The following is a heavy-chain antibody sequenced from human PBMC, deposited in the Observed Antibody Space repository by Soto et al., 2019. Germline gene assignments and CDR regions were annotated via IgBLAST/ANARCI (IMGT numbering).Heavy chain of an antibody. CDR3: AKDRPGGYYDSSGYYPTHYYYGMDV. CDR2: ISGSGGST. CDR1: GFTFSSYA. J-gene: IGHJ6*02. V-gene: IGHV3-23*01. Sequence: GGSLRLSCAASGFTFSSYAMSWVRQAPGKGLEWVSAISGSGGSTYYADSVKGRFTISRDNSKNTLYLQMNSLRAEDTAVYYCAKDRPGGYYDSSGYYPTHYYYGMDVWGQGTTVTVSS. D-gene: IGHD3-22*01.